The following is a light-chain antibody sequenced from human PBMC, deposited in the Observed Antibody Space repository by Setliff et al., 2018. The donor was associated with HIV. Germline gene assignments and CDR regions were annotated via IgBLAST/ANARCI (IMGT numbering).Light chain of an antibody. V-gene: IGLV2-23*01. J-gene: IGLJ1*01. CDR1: SSDIGRYNL. CDR3: CSNTGSNTYV. CDR2: QAT. Sequence: ALTQPASMSGSPGQSITISCTGTSSDIGRYNLVSWYQQYPGKAPKLMIYQATKRPSGVSNRFSGSKSGNTASLTISGLQAEDEADYYCCSNTGSNTYVFGSGTKVTVL.